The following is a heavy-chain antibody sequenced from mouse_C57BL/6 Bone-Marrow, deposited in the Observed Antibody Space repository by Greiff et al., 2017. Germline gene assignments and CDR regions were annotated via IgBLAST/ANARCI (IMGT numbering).Heavy chain of an antibody. CDR3: AREGYYYGSYYAMDY. Sequence: VQRVESGAELVRPGTSVKMSCKASGYTFTNYWIGWAKQRPGHGLEWIGDIYPGGGYTNYNEKFKGKATLTADKSSSTAYMQFSSLTSEDSAIYYCAREGYYYGSYYAMDYWGQGTSVTVSS. CDR2: IYPGGGYT. V-gene: IGHV1-63*01. J-gene: IGHJ4*01. CDR1: GYTFTNYW. D-gene: IGHD1-1*01.